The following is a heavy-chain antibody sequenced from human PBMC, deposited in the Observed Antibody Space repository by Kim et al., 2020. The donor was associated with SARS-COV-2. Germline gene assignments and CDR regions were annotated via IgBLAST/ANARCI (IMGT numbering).Heavy chain of an antibody. CDR3: ARDPKQGLVLKPYWYF. Sequence: SETLSLTCTVSGGSISSSSYYWGWIRQPPGKGLEWIGSIYYSGSTYYNPSLKSRVTISVDTSKNQFSLKLSSVTAADTAVDYCARDPKQGLVLKPYWYF. J-gene: IGHJ2*01. CDR2: IYYSGST. CDR1: GGSISSSSYY. V-gene: IGHV4-39*07. D-gene: IGHD6-19*01.